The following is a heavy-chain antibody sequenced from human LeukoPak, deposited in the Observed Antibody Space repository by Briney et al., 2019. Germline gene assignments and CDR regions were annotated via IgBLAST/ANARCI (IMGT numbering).Heavy chain of an antibody. CDR2: FDPEDGET. J-gene: IGHJ6*03. Sequence: ASVKVSXKVSGYTLTELSMHWVRQAPGKGLEWMGGFDPEDGETIYAQKFQGRVTMTEDTSTDTAYMELSSLRSEDTAVYYCARAYYDFWSGYRYYMGVWGKGTTVTVSS. V-gene: IGHV1-24*01. CDR3: ARAYYDFWSGYRYYMGV. D-gene: IGHD3-3*01. CDR1: GYTLTELS.